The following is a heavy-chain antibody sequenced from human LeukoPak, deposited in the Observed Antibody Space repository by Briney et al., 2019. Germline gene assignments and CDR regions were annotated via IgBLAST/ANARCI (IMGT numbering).Heavy chain of an antibody. Sequence: PGGSLRLSCAASGFTFSSYGMSWVRQAPGKGLEWVSAISGSGGSTYYADSVKGRFTISRDNSKNTLYLQMNSLSAEDTAVYYCAKAKKGSSGWSFDYWGQGTLVTVSS. CDR3: AKAKKGSSGWSFDY. V-gene: IGHV3-23*01. D-gene: IGHD6-19*01. CDR1: GFTFSSYG. CDR2: ISGSGGST. J-gene: IGHJ4*02.